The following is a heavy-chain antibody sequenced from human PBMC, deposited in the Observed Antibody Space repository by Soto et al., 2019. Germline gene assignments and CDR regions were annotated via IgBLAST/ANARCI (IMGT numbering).Heavy chain of an antibody. J-gene: IGHJ3*02. V-gene: IGHV3-30*18. D-gene: IGHD1-26*01. Sequence: XGSLRLSCSASGFTFRSFGMHWIRQAPGKGLDWVALISYDGTNKYYADSVRGRFTISRDNSKNTLYLEMNTLRVEDTAVYYCAKVLPATGIEGGGDAFDIWGQGTMVTVSS. CDR2: ISYDGTNK. CDR1: GFTFRSFG. CDR3: AKVLPATGIEGGGDAFDI.